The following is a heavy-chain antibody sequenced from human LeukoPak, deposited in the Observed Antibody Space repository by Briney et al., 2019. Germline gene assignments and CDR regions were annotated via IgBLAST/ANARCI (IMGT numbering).Heavy chain of an antibody. CDR3: ARGKVLFDY. CDR2: IYPNNSTR. V-gene: IGHV1-8*01. Sequence: GASGTVSSKPSGYTFINFPLSWVRQPPGQGPEWVGWIYPNNSTRGYAKSFQGRVLMTRDTSISTAYMELRSLKSEDTAVYYCARGKVLFDYWGQGTLVAVSS. J-gene: IGHJ4*02. CDR1: GYTFINFP.